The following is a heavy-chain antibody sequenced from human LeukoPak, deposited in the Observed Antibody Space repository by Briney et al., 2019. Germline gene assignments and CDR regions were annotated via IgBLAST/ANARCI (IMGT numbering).Heavy chain of an antibody. CDR2: ISGSGGST. CDR1: GFTFSSYA. J-gene: IGHJ4*02. V-gene: IGHV3-23*01. CDR3: AKHLEYDILSGLDY. D-gene: IGHD3-9*01. Sequence: GGSLRLSCAASGFTFSSYAMSWVRQAPGKGLEWVSAISGSGGSTYYADSVKGRFTISRDNSKNTLYLQMNSLRAEDTAVYYCAKHLEYDILSGLDYWGQGTLATVSS.